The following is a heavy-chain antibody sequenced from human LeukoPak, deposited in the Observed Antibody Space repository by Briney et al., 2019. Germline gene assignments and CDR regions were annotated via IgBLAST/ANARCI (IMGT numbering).Heavy chain of an antibody. D-gene: IGHD2-2*01. CDR1: GYTFTSYD. J-gene: IGHJ5*02. V-gene: IGHV1-8*01. CDR2: MNPNSGNT. Sequence: ASVKVSCKASGYTFTSYDINWVRQATGQGLEWMGWMNPNSGNTGYAQKFQGRVTMTRNTSISTAYMELSSLRSEDTAVYYCARGCSSTSCPKRLKKNWFDPWGQGTLVTVSS. CDR3: ARGCSSTSCPKRLKKNWFDP.